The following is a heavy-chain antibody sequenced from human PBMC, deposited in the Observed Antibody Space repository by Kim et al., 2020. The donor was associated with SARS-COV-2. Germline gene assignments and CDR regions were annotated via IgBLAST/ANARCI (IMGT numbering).Heavy chain of an antibody. CDR3: AKLDRGNGDYYAMDV. V-gene: IGHV5-51*01. D-gene: IGHD1-1*01. Sequence: GESLKISCKGSEDIFTTYWIGWVRQMPGKGLEWMGIIHPGDSDTKYSPSFQGQVTISADKSINTAYLQWSSLKASDTAMYYCAKLDRGNGDYYAMDVWGQGTPVTVSS. J-gene: IGHJ6*02. CDR2: IHPGDSDT. CDR1: EDIFTTYW.